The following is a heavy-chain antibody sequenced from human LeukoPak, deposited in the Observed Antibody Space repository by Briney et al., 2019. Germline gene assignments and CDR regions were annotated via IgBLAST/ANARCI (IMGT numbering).Heavy chain of an antibody. J-gene: IGHJ3*02. CDR1: GGSFSGYY. CDR3: ARGSDSSGPYAEYAFDI. CDR2: INHSGST. V-gene: IGHV4-34*01. Sequence: SETLFLTCAVYGGSFSGYYWSWIRQPPGKGLEWIGEINHSGSTNYNPSLKSRVTISVDTSKNQFSLKLSSVTAADTAVYYCARGSDSSGPYAEYAFDIWGQGTMVTVSS. D-gene: IGHD3-22*01.